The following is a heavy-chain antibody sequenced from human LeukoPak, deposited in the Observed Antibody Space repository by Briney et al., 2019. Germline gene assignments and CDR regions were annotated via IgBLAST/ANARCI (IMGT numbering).Heavy chain of an antibody. D-gene: IGHD3-16*02. CDR2: IRSSSSYI. J-gene: IGHJ4*02. CDR3: AREESYYDYVWGSYRHYYFDY. Sequence: PGGSLRLSCAASGFTFSSYSMTWVRQAPGKGLEWVSSIRSSSSYIYYADSVKGRFTISRDNAKNSLYLQMNSLRAEDTAVYYCAREESYYDYVWGSYRHYYFDYWGQGTLVTVSS. V-gene: IGHV3-21*01. CDR1: GFTFSSYS.